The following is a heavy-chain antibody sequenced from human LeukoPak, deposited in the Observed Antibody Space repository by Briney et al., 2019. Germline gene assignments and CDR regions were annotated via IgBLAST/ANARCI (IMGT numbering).Heavy chain of an antibody. Sequence: GASVKVSCKASGYTFTSYGISWVRQAPGQGLEWMGWISAYNGNTNYAQKLQGRLTMTTDTSTRKAYMELRSLRSDDTAVYYCARDVPLVAGNAEYFQHWGQGTLVTVSS. CDR2: ISAYNGNT. CDR1: GYTFTSYG. J-gene: IGHJ1*01. CDR3: ARDVPLVAGNAEYFQH. V-gene: IGHV1-18*01. D-gene: IGHD6-13*01.